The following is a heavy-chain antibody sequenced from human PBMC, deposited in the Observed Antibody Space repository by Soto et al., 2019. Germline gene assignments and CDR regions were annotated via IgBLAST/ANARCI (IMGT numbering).Heavy chain of an antibody. CDR3: ARTYYYDSSGYRRHYYYYGMDV. J-gene: IGHJ6*02. CDR1: GGSFSGYY. Sequence: SETLSLTCAVYGGSFSGYYWSWIRQPPGKGLEWIGEINHSGSTNYNPSLKSRVTISVDTSKNQFSLKLSSVTAADTAVYYCARTYYYDSSGYRRHYYYYGMDVWGQGTTVTVS. D-gene: IGHD3-22*01. V-gene: IGHV4-34*01. CDR2: INHSGST.